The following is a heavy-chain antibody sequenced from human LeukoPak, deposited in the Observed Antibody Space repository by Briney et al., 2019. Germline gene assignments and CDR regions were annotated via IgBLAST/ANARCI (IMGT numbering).Heavy chain of an antibody. V-gene: IGHV3-23*01. Sequence: GGPLRLSCAASGLAFSSYAMSWVRQPPGKGLEWVSTISVASITFYADSVKGRFTISRDNSRNTVYLQMTSLRADDTAVYYCADYGVSGVRNNFYWGLGTLVTVSS. CDR1: GLAFSSYA. CDR3: ADYGVSGVRNNFY. J-gene: IGHJ4*02. CDR2: ISVASIT. D-gene: IGHD3-3*01.